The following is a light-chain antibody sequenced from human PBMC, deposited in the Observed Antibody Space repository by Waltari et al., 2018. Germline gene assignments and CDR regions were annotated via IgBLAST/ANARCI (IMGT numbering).Light chain of an antibody. CDR3: QHYLRLPVT. J-gene: IGKJ1*01. CDR1: QSVSRA. V-gene: IGKV3-20*01. Sequence: IVLTQSPGTLSLSLGERATLSCRASQSVSRALAWYQQKPGHAPRLLIYGASNRATGIPDRFSGSGSGTDFSLTISRLDPDDFAVYYCQHYLRLPVTFGPGTTVEI. CDR2: GAS.